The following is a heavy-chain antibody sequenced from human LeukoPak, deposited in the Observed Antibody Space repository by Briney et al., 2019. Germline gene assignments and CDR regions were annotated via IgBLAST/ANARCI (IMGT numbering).Heavy chain of an antibody. D-gene: IGHD2-21*02. CDR1: GGSISSYY. CDR2: IYYSGST. CDR3: ARANVVTASDY. V-gene: IGHV4-59*01. Sequence: SETLSLACSVSGGSISSYYWNWIRQPPGKGLEWIGYIYYSGSTNYNPSLKSRVTISVDTSKNQFSLKLTSVTAADTAVYYCARANVVTASDYWGQGTLVTVAS. J-gene: IGHJ4*02.